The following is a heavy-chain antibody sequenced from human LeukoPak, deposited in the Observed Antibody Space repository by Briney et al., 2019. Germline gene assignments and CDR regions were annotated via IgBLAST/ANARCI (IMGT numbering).Heavy chain of an antibody. Sequence: GASVKVSCKASGYTFTGYYMHWVRQAPGKGLEWMGGFDPEDGETIYAQKFQGRVTMTEDTSTDTAYMELSSLRSEDTAVYYCATDGYSSGPYGYNYFDYWGQGTLVTVSS. CDR2: FDPEDGET. J-gene: IGHJ4*02. D-gene: IGHD6-19*01. CDR3: ATDGYSSGPYGYNYFDY. V-gene: IGHV1-24*01. CDR1: GYTFTGYY.